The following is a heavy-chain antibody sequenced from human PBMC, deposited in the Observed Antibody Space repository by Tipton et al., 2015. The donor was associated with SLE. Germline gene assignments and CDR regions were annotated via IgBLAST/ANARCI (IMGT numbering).Heavy chain of an antibody. V-gene: IGHV4-39*01. D-gene: IGHD3-10*01. CDR3: ARGTYYYGY. Sequence: LRLSCTVSGGSISSSSYYWGWIRQPPGKGLEWIGSIYYSGSTYYNPSLKSRVTISVDTSKNQFSLKLSSVTAADTAVYYRARGTYYYGYWGQGTLVTVSS. CDR2: IYYSGST. CDR1: GGSISSSSYY. J-gene: IGHJ4*02.